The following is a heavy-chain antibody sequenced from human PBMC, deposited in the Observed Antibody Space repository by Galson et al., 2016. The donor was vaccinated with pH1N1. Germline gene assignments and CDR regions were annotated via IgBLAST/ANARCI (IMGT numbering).Heavy chain of an antibody. V-gene: IGHV3-7*01. CDR3: VGGEY. J-gene: IGHJ4*02. CDR2: IKQDGSEK. D-gene: IGHD3-10*01. Sequence: SLRLSCAASGFSLSMYWMSWVRQAPGKGLEWLANIKQDGSEKYYVDSVKGRFTITRDNAKNSVFLEMNSLRAEDTAVYYCVGGEYWGQGALVTVSS. CDR1: GFSLSMYW.